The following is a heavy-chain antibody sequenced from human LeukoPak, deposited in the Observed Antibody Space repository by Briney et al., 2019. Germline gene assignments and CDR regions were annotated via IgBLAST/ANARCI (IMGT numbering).Heavy chain of an antibody. CDR2: IYTSGTT. J-gene: IGHJ4*02. Sequence: PSETLSLTCTVSGGSLSSYFWSWIRQPAGKGLEWIGRIYTSGTTNYNPSLKSRASMSVDTSKNQFSLKLSSVTAADTAVYYCARESGTERYFDYWGQGTLATVSS. CDR1: GGSLSSYF. V-gene: IGHV4-4*07. CDR3: ARESGTERYFDY. D-gene: IGHD1-26*01.